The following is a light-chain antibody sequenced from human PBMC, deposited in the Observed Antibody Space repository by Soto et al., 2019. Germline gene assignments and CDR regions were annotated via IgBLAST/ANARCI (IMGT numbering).Light chain of an antibody. Sequence: DAQMTQSPSSLSASVGDSVTITCRASQSIGTYLDWYQHKPGKAPKLLIYAASSLQSGVPSRFSGSGSGTDFTLTISSLQPADFATYYCQESHSTFGQGTKLEIK. J-gene: IGKJ2*01. V-gene: IGKV1-39*01. CDR2: AAS. CDR3: QESHST. CDR1: QSIGTY.